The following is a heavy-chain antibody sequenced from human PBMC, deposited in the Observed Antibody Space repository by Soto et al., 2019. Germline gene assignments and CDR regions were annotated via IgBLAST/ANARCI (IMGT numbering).Heavy chain of an antibody. J-gene: IGHJ6*02. CDR1: GFTFSSYA. CDR2: ISYDGSNK. CDR3: ARVVAARLYYYYGMDV. D-gene: IGHD6-6*01. Sequence: GGSLRLSCAASGFTFSSYAMHWVRQAPGKGLERVAVISYDGSNKYYADSVKGRFTISRDNSKNTLYLQMNSLRAEDTVVYYCARVVAARLYYYYGMDVWGQGTTVTVSS. V-gene: IGHV3-30-3*01.